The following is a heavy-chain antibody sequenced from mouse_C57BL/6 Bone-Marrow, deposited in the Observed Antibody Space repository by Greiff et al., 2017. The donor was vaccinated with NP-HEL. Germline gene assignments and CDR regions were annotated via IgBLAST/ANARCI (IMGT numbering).Heavy chain of an antibody. CDR2: INYDGSST. D-gene: IGHD4-1*01. Sequence: EVQLVESEGGLVQPGSSMKLSCTASGFTFSDYYMAWVRQVPEKGLEWVANINYDGSSTYYLDSLKSRFIISRDNAKNILYLQRSSLKSEDTATYYCARADWDGFDYWGQGTTLTVSS. J-gene: IGHJ2*01. CDR3: ARADWDGFDY. CDR1: GFTFSDYY. V-gene: IGHV5-16*01.